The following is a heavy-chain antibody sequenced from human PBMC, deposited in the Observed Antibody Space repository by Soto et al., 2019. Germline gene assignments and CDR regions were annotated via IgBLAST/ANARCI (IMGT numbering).Heavy chain of an antibody. V-gene: IGHV4-31*03. D-gene: IGHD1-26*01. CDR3: AGVVSGSYFDY. Sequence: QVQLQESGPGLVKASQTLSLTCTVSGGSITTGGYFWSWIRQHPGKGLEWIGYIYYSGTTHYNPSLKSRVTISVDTSKNQFSLKLSSVTAADTAVYYCAGVVSGSYFDYWGQGTLVTVSS. CDR2: IYYSGTT. CDR1: GGSITTGGYF. J-gene: IGHJ4*02.